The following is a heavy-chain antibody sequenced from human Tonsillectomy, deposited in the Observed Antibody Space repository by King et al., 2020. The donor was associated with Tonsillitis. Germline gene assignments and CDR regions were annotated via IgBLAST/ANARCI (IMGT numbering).Heavy chain of an antibody. D-gene: IGHD3-9*01. CDR1: GGSISRGTYY. V-gene: IGHV4-31*03. CDR3: ARLVIKYYDILKGHDLYDF. Sequence: HVQLQESGPGLVKPSQTLSLTCSVSGGSISRGTYYWPWVRQHPGKGLEWIGHIYYSGSTYYNPSLKSRLTISVDTSKNQFSLELNSVTAADTAVYYCARLVIKYYDILKGHDLYDFWGQGTMVTVSS. J-gene: IGHJ3*01. CDR2: IYYSGST.